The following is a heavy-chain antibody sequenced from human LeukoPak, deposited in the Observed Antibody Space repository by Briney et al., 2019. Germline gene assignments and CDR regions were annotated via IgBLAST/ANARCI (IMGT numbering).Heavy chain of an antibody. V-gene: IGHV4-39*01. Sequence: KSSETLSLTCTVSGGSISNSIYYWGWIRQPPGKGLEWIGSIYYSGSTYYNPSLKSRVTISVDTSKNQFSLKLSSVTAADTAVYYCARRRFLEWLSPHAAFDIWGQGTMVTVSS. CDR3: ARRRFLEWLSPHAAFDI. CDR1: GGSISNSIYY. J-gene: IGHJ3*02. D-gene: IGHD3-3*01. CDR2: IYYSGST.